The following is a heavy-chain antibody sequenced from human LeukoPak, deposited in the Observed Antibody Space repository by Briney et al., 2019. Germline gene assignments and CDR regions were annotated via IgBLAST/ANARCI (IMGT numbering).Heavy chain of an antibody. V-gene: IGHV3-9*01. J-gene: IGHJ4*02. CDR3: AKDMADDSSGSIDY. D-gene: IGHD3-22*01. CDR1: GFSFDDYA. CDR2: ISWNSGSI. Sequence: GGSLRLSCAASGFSFDDYAMTWVRQAPGKGLEWVSGISWNSGSIGYADSVKGRFTISRDNAKNSLYLQMNSLRAEDTALYYCAKDMADDSSGSIDYWGQGTLVTVSS.